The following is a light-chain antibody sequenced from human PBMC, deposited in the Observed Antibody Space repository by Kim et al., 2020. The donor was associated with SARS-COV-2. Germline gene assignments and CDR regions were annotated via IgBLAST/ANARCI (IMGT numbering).Light chain of an antibody. J-gene: IGLJ3*02. CDR3: AAWDDSLSGPV. Sequence: ELTQPPSASGTPGQRVTISCSGSSSNIGSNYVYWYQQLPGTAPKLLIYSNNQRPSGVPDRFSGSKSGTSASLAISGLRSEDEADYYCAAWDDSLSGPVFGGGTKLTVL. V-gene: IGLV1-47*02. CDR2: SNN. CDR1: SSNIGSNY.